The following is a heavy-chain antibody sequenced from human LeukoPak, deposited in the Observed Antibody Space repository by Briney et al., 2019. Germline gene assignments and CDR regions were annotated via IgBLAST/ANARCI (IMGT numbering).Heavy chain of an antibody. J-gene: IGHJ4*02. Sequence: ASVKVSCKTSVYIFTGYYIHWVRQAPGQGLEWMGWINPNSGGTNYAQKFQGRVTMTRDTSISTAYMGLSRLRSDDTAVYYCASVGGSGADYWGQGTLVTVSS. CDR3: ASVGGSGADY. CDR1: VYIFTGYY. D-gene: IGHD6-19*01. CDR2: INPNSGGT. V-gene: IGHV1-2*02.